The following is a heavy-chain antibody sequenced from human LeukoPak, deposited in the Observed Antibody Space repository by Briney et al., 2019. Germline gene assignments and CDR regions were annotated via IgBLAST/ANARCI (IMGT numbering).Heavy chain of an antibody. CDR3: AKGGGSSGRSHYFDY. J-gene: IGHJ4*02. V-gene: IGHV3-30*18. CDR1: GFPFSSYG. D-gene: IGHD6-19*01. CDR2: ISNDGNNK. Sequence: GGSLRLSCAASGFPFSSYGMHWVRQAPGKGLEWVAAISNDGNNKFYADSVKGRFTISRDNPKNTMNLQMNSLRAEDTAVYYCAKGGGSSGRSHYFDYWGQGTLVTVSS.